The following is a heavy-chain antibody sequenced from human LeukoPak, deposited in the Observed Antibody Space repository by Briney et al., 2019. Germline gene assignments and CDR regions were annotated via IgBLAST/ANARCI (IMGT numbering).Heavy chain of an antibody. V-gene: IGHV3-23*01. CDR3: AKVSSGWSFDY. D-gene: IGHD6-19*01. J-gene: IGHJ4*02. Sequence: GGSLRLSRATSGFTFSSYAMSWLRQGPGKGLEWVSSLSGSDRTTYYADSVKGRFTISRDNSKNTLYLQMSSLRGEDTAVYYCAKVSSGWSFDYWGQGTLVTVSS. CDR2: LSGSDRTT. CDR1: GFTFSSYA.